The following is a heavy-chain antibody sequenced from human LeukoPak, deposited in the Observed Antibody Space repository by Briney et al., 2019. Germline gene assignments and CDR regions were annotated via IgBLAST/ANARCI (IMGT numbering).Heavy chain of an antibody. CDR2: MYQSGSS. CDR3: ARNTMIRGVIINWFDP. D-gene: IGHD3-10*01. CDR1: GYSISSGYY. J-gene: IGHJ5*02. Sequence: SETLSLTCAVSGYSISSGYYWGWIRQPPGKGLEWIGSMYQSGSSYYNPSLKSRVTISVDTSKNQFSLKLRSVPAADTAVYYCARNTMIRGVIINWFDPWGQGTLVTVSS. V-gene: IGHV4-38-2*01.